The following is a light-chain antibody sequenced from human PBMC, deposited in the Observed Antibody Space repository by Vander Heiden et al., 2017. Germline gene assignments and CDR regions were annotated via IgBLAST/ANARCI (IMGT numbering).Light chain of an antibody. Sequence: QSGLTQPPSASGTPGQRVTISCSGSSSSIGTNTVNWYQVVPGTAPKLLIHSTNQRPSGVPDRFSSSKSGTSASLAISGLQSEDEADYFCAAWDGSLFTYVFGTGTEVSVL. CDR1: SSSIGTNT. CDR2: STN. V-gene: IGLV1-44*01. CDR3: AAWDGSLFTYV. J-gene: IGLJ1*01.